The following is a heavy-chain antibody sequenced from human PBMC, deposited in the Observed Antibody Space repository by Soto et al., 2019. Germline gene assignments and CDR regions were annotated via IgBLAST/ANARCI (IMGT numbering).Heavy chain of an antibody. V-gene: IGHV1-2*04. CDR1: GYTFTGYY. J-gene: IGHJ3*02. Sequence: GSVKVSCKASGYTFTGYYMHWVRQAPGQGLEWMGWINPNSGGTNYAQKFQGWVTMTRDTSISTAYMELSRLRSDDTAVYYCARDRLGYCSSTSCSTGAFDIWGQGTMVTVSS. CDR2: INPNSGGT. D-gene: IGHD2-2*01. CDR3: ARDRLGYCSSTSCSTGAFDI.